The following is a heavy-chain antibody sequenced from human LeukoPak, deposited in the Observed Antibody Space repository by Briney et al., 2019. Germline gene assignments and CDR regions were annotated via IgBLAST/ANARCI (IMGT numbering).Heavy chain of an antibody. D-gene: IGHD2-2*01. CDR2: INHSGST. J-gene: IGHJ6*02. CDR1: GGSFSGYY. V-gene: IGHV4-34*01. CDR3: ARGPYCSSTSCYGHYYYYYGMDA. Sequence: SETLSLTCAVYGGSFSGYYWSWIRQPPGKGLEWIGEINHSGSTNYNPSLKSRVTISVDTSKNQFSLKLSSVTAADTAVYYCARGPYCSSTSCYGHYYYYYGMDAWGQGTTVTVSS.